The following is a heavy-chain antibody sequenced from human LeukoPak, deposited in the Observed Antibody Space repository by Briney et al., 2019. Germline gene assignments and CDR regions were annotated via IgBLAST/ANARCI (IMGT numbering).Heavy chain of an antibody. Sequence: GGSLRLSCAASGFSFDAYTMHWVRQAPGKGLEYVSAISSNGGTTYYANSVKGRFTISRDNSKNTLYLQMNSLRAEDTAIYYCAKIVAISGRPREGFDYWGQGTLVTVSS. J-gene: IGHJ4*02. V-gene: IGHV3-64*01. CDR2: ISSNGGTT. CDR3: AKIVAISGRPREGFDY. D-gene: IGHD1-26*01. CDR1: GFSFDAYT.